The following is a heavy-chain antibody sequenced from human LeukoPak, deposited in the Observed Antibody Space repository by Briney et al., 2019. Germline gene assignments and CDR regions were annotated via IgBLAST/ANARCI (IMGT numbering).Heavy chain of an antibody. J-gene: IGHJ4*02. CDR1: GFTVSSNY. V-gene: IGHV3-53*01. D-gene: IGHD6-13*01. CDR2: IYSGGST. CDR3: ARTYSSSWQYYFDY. Sequence: GGSLRLSCAASGFTVSSNYMSWVRQAPGKGLEWVSVIYSGGSTYYADSVKGRFTISRDNSKNTLYLQMNSLRAEDTAVYYGARTYSSSWQYYFDYWGQGTLVTVSS.